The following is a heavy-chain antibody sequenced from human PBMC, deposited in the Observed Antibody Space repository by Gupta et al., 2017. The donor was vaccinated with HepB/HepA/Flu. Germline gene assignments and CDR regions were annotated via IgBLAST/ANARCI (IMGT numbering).Heavy chain of an antibody. J-gene: IGHJ6*03. CDR1: GFPIGGNA. V-gene: IGHV3-23*05. CDR3: AKDLYFWSGMDV. D-gene: IGHD3-3*01. Sequence: EVQLLESGGDLVQPGGSLRLSCAVSGFPIGGNAMSWVRQAPGKGLEWVSGIGSDMRQHYADSVRGRFTISRDNSEKRVFLQMNSLRAEDTAVYYCAKDLYFWSGMDVWGKGTTVTVSS. CDR2: IGSDMRQ.